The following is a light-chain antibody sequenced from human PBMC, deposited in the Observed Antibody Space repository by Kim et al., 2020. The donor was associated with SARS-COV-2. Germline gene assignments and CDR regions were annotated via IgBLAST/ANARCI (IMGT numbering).Light chain of an antibody. CDR2: DAS. Sequence: EIVLTQSPATLSLSPGERATLSCRASQSVSSYLAWYQHKPGQAPRLLIYDASNRATGIPARFSGSGFGTDFTLSISSLEPEDFAVYYCKQRSHWRGTFGGGTKVEI. CDR1: QSVSSY. V-gene: IGKV3-11*01. CDR3: KQRSHWRGT. J-gene: IGKJ4*01.